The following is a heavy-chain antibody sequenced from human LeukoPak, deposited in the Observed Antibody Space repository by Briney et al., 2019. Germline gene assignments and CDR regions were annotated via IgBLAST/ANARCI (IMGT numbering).Heavy chain of an antibody. CDR3: ARDPKNNYFDY. CDR2: INTDGSST. J-gene: IGHJ4*02. Sequence: LGGSLRLSGAASGFTFSTYWSHWVRQAPGKGLVWVSRINTDGSSTTYADSVKGRFTLSRDNARNTLFLQMNSLRAEDTAVYYCARDPKNNYFDYWGQGTLVTVSS. V-gene: IGHV3-74*01. CDR1: GFTFSTYW.